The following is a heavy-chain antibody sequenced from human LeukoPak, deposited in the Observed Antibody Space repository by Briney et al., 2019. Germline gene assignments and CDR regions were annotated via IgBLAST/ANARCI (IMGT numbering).Heavy chain of an antibody. CDR3: ARADIVVLRYYYYYMDV. CDR2: INPNSGGT. D-gene: IGHD2-15*01. J-gene: IGHJ6*03. CDR1: GYTFTGYY. Sequence: ASVKVSCKASGYTFTGYYMHWVRQAPGQGLEWMGWINPNSGGTNYAQKFQGRVTMTRDTSISTAYMELSRLRSDDTAVYYCARADIVVLRYYYYYMDVWGKGTTVTISS. V-gene: IGHV1-2*02.